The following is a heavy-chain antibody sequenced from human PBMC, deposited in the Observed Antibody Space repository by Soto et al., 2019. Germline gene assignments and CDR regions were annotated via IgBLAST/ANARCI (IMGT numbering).Heavy chain of an antibody. CDR3: ARPPTTYYYDSSGAAGSYYFDY. Sequence: ASVKVSCKASGYTFTSYYMHWVRQAPGQGLEWMGIINPSGGSTSYAQKFQGRVTMTRDTSTSTVYMELSSLRSEETAVYYCARPPTTYYYDSSGAAGSYYFDYWG. V-gene: IGHV1-46*01. CDR1: GYTFTSYY. J-gene: IGHJ4*01. CDR2: INPSGGST. D-gene: IGHD3-22*01.